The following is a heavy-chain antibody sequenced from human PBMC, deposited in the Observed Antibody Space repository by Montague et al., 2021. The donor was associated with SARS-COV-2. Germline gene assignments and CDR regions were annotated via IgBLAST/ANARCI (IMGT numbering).Heavy chain of an antibody. CDR3: ARGGTYHYGVDV. V-gene: IGHV4-4*02. CDR2: IYYAGNT. D-gene: IGHD3-16*01. CDR1: DGSISSPNW. J-gene: IGHJ6*02. Sequence: SETLSLTCAVSDGSISSPNWWNWVRQPPGKGLEWIGEIYYAGNTNYNPSIKSRVTIFIDKSKNHFSLQLSSVTAADTAVYYCARGGTYHYGVDVWGQGTTVAVSS.